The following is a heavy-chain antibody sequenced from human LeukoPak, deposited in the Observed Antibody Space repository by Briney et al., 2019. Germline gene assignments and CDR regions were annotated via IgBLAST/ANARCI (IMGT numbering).Heavy chain of an antibody. CDR3: TTGNWNLQGQVWFDP. D-gene: IGHD1-20*01. J-gene: IGHJ5*02. Sequence: PGGSLRLSCAASGFTFSTYAMSWVRQAPGKGLEWVGRIKSKTDGGTTDYAAPVKGRFTISRDDSKNTLYLEMNSLKTEDTAVYYCTTGNWNLQGQVWFDPWGQGTLVTVSS. CDR2: IKSKTDGGTT. V-gene: IGHV3-15*01. CDR1: GFTFSTYA.